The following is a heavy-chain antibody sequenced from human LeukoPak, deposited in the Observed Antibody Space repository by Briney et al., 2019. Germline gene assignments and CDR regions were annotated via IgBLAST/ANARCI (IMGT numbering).Heavy chain of an antibody. D-gene: IGHD2-2*01. J-gene: IGHJ6*03. CDR1: GFTFSSYA. Sequence: GGSLRLSCAASGFTFSSYAMHWVRQAPGKGLEYVSAISSNGGSTYYANSVKGRFTISRDNSKNTLYLQMGSLRAEDMAVYYRARVAPIVVVPAAIYYYYYMDVWGKGTTVTVSS. CDR3: ARVAPIVVVPAAIYYYYYMDV. V-gene: IGHV3-64*01. CDR2: ISSNGGST.